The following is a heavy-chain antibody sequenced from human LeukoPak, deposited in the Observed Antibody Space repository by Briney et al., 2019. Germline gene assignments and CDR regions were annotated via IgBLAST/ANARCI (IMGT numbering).Heavy chain of an antibody. J-gene: IGHJ4*02. Sequence: SETLSLTCAVSGYSISSGYYWGWIRQPPGKGLEWIGSIYHSGSTYYNPSLKSRVTISVDTSKNQFSLKLSSVTAADTAVYYCAMELELLHYWGQGTLVTVSS. D-gene: IGHD1-7*01. V-gene: IGHV4-38-2*01. CDR3: AMELELLHY. CDR1: GYSISSGYY. CDR2: IYHSGST.